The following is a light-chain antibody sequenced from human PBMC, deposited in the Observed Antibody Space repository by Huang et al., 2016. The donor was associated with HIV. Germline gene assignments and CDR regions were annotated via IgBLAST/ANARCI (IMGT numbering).Light chain of an antibody. Sequence: IVMTQSPATLSVSPGERVTLSCRANRTVSTNLAWYQQRPGQAPRLLIYGSSTRAAGGPARFSGSSSGTDFSLTISSLQSEDFALYYCHQYNNWLLSFGGGTRVDI. V-gene: IGKV3-15*01. J-gene: IGKJ4*01. CDR3: HQYNNWLLS. CDR1: RTVSTN. CDR2: GSS.